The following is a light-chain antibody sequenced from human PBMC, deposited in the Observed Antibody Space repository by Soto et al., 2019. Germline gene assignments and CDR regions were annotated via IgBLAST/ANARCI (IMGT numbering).Light chain of an antibody. J-gene: IGKJ1*01. V-gene: IGKV3-15*01. CDR2: SAS. Sequence: EILMTQSPATLSVSPGERATLSCRASQSTSINLAWYQQKPGQAPRLLIFSASTRATGIPARFSGSGSGTEFTLTISSLQSEDFAVYYCQQYNTWPSWTFGQGTKVEIK. CDR3: QQYNTWPSWT. CDR1: QSTSIN.